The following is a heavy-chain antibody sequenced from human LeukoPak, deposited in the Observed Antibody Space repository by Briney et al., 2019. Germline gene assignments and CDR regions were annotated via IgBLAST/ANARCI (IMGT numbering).Heavy chain of an antibody. CDR1: GGSISSSSYY. V-gene: IGHV4-39*07. Sequence: SETLSLTCTVSGGSISSSSYYWGWIRQPPGKGLEWIGSIYYSGSTYYNPSLKSRVTISVDTSKNQFSLKLSSVTAADTAVYYCARDLVVVTAIGLGSAFDIWGQGTMVTVSS. D-gene: IGHD2-21*02. CDR3: ARDLVVVTAIGLGSAFDI. CDR2: IYYSGST. J-gene: IGHJ3*02.